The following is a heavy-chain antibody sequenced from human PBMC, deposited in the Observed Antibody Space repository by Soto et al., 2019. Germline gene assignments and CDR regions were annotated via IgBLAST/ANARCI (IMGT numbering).Heavy chain of an antibody. V-gene: IGHV4-39*01. J-gene: IGHJ6*02. D-gene: IGHD4-4*01. CDR3: ARHGNLYYYYGMDV. CDR1: GGSISSSSYY. Sequence: SETLSLTCTVSGGSISSSSYYWGWIRQPPGKGLEWIGSIYYSGSTYYNPSLKSRVTISVDTSKNQFSLKLSSVTAADTAVYYCARHGNLYYYYGMDVWGQGTTVTVSS. CDR2: IYYSGST.